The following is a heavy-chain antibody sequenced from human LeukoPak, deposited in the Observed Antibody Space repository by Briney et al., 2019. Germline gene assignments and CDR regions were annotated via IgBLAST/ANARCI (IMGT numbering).Heavy chain of an antibody. V-gene: IGHV4-34*01. Sequence: SETLSLTCAVYGGSFSGYYWSWIRQPPGKGLEWLGEINHSGSTNHDPSLKSRVTISVDTSKNQFSLKLSSVTAADTAVYYCARGLSDIVVVPALNWFDPWGQGTLVTVSS. J-gene: IGHJ5*02. CDR3: ARGLSDIVVVPALNWFDP. D-gene: IGHD2-2*01. CDR2: INHSGST. CDR1: GGSFSGYY.